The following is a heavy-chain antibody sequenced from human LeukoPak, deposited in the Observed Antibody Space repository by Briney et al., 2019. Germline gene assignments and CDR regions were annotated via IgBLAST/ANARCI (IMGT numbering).Heavy chain of an antibody. CDR3: ARHLGSSSSDY. Sequence: PSETLSLTCTVSGGSISSSSYYRGWIRQPPGKGLEWIGSIYYSGSTYYNPSLKSRVTISVDTSKNQFSLKLSSVTAADTAVYYCARHLGSSSSDYWGQGTLVTVSS. D-gene: IGHD6-6*01. J-gene: IGHJ4*02. V-gene: IGHV4-39*01. CDR2: IYYSGST. CDR1: GGSISSSSYY.